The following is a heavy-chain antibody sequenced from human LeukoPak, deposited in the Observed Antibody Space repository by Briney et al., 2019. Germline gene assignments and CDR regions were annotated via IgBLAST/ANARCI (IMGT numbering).Heavy chain of an antibody. V-gene: IGHV7-4-1*02. Sequence: ASVKVSCKASGYTFTSYAMNWVRQAPGQGLEWMGWINTNTGNPTYAQGFTGRFVFSLDTSVSTAYLQISSLKAEDTAVYYCASLYCTNGVCYFGGFDPWGQGTLVTVSS. CDR2: INTNTGNP. CDR3: ASLYCTNGVCYFGGFDP. CDR1: GYTFTSYA. J-gene: IGHJ5*02. D-gene: IGHD2-8*01.